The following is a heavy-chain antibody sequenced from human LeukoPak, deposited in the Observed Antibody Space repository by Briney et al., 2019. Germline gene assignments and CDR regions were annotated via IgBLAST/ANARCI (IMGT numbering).Heavy chain of an antibody. D-gene: IGHD3-10*01. J-gene: IGHJ6*04. CDR2: INHSGST. V-gene: IGHV4-34*01. CDR1: GGSFSGYH. Sequence: SETLSLTCAVYGGSFSGYHWSWIRQPPGKGLEWIGEINHSGSTNYNPSLKSRVTISVDTSKNQFSLKLSSVTAADTAVYYCARARTMVRGSDYYYGMDVWGKGTTVTVSS. CDR3: ARARTMVRGSDYYYGMDV.